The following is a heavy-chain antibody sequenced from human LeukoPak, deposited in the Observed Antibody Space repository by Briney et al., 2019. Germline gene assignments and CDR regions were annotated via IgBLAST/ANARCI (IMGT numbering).Heavy chain of an antibody. D-gene: IGHD6-25*01. CDR3: ASQPSGWFDP. Sequence: SEILSLTCTVSGGSISSSSYYWGWIRQPPGKGLEWIGSIYYSGSTYYNPSLKSRVTISVDTSKNQFSLKLSSVTAADTAVYYCASQPSGWFDPWGQGTLVTVSS. CDR1: GGSISSSSYY. J-gene: IGHJ5*02. V-gene: IGHV4-39*01. CDR2: IYYSGST.